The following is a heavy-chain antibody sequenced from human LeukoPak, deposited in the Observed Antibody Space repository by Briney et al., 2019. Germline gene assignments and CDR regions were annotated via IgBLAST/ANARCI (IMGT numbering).Heavy chain of an antibody. CDR2: ITSHNNI. J-gene: IGHJ3*02. V-gene: IGHV3-21*01. D-gene: IGHD1-26*01. Sequence: AGGSLRLSCAASGFTFSTYSMNWVRQAQGKGLEWVSTITSHNNIYYADSVKGRFTISRDDAENSLYLQMNSLRAEDTAVYYCARERGPHRWELHIWGQGTMVTVSS. CDR1: GFTFSTYS. CDR3: ARERGPHRWELHI.